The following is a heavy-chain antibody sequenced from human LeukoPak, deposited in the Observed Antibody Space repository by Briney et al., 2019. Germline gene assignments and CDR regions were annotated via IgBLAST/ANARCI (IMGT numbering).Heavy chain of an antibody. Sequence: GGSLRLSCVASGFTFRSHWMSWLRQAPGKGPEWIAHCRKKLYAHTTEYAASVQGRFTISRDDSKNLLYLQMNSLKTEDTAVYFCARSRNRFDDYWGQGALVTVSS. CDR2: CRKKLYAHTT. CDR1: GFTFRSHW. V-gene: IGHV3-72*01. J-gene: IGHJ4*02. CDR3: ARSRNRFDDY.